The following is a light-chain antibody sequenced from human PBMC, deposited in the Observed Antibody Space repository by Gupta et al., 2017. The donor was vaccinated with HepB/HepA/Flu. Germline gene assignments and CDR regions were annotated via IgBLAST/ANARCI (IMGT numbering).Light chain of an antibody. CDR1: QSVSSN. J-gene: IGKJ1*01. CDR2: GAS. Sequence: EIVITPSPATLSVSPGERATLSCRASQSVSSNLAWYQQKPGQAPRLLIYGASTRATGIPARFSGSGSGTEFTLTISSLLSEDFAVYYCQQYNNWPLWTFGQGTKVEIK. CDR3: QQYNNWPLWT. V-gene: IGKV3-15*01.